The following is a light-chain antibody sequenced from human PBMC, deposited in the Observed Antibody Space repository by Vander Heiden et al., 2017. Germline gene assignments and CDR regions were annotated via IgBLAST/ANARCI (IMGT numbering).Light chain of an antibody. CDR2: LGT. V-gene: IGKV2-28*01. CDR1: QTLLQGTGYKD. CDR3: MQTLQTPYT. Sequence: DSVMTLSPLSLPVTPGEPPSISCRSSQTLLQGTGYKDLDWFLQEPGQPPQILIYLGTNRASGVSDRYSGRGSGTDFTLKISKVEAEDVGVYYCMQTLQTPYTFGQGTKMEIK. J-gene: IGKJ2*01.